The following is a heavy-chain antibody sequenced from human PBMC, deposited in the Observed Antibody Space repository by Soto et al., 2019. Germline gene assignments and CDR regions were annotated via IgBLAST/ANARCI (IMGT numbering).Heavy chain of an antibody. CDR1: GFTFEDHG. CDR2: ISWDGGTT. D-gene: IGHD3-10*01. Sequence: EVQLVESGGGVARPGGSLRLSCAASGFTFEDHGMSWVRQAPGKGLEWLSVISWDGGTTVYADSVKGRFTVSRNNAKSSLYLQMNSRKPGDTAFYHCARRSGDQQVCDFWGQGTLVTVSS. CDR3: ARRSGDQQVCDF. V-gene: IGHV3-20*01. J-gene: IGHJ4*02.